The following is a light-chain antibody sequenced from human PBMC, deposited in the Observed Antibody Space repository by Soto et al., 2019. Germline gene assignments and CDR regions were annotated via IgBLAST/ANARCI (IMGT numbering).Light chain of an antibody. CDR3: KQRTYWH. Sequence: ETVLTQSPATLSFSPGERATLSCRASQNVGSYLAWYQQKPGQAPRLLIYDASDRATGIPARFSGSGSGTDFTLTISNLEPEDFAVYYCKQRTYWHFGQGTRLEIK. V-gene: IGKV3-11*01. CDR1: QNVGSY. CDR2: DAS. J-gene: IGKJ5*01.